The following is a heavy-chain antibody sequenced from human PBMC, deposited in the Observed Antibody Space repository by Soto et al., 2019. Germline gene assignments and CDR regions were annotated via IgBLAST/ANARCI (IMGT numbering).Heavy chain of an antibody. CDR2: ISGSGGST. J-gene: IGHJ6*02. CDR1: GFTFSSYA. D-gene: IGHD2-21*01. CDR3: AREIVVVMGGSYYYYGMDV. Sequence: QPGGSLRLSCAASGFTFSSYAMSWVRQAPGKGLEWVSAISGSGGSTYYADSVKGRFTISRDNSKNTLYLQMSSLRVDDTAVYYYAREIVVVMGGSYYYYGMDVWAQGTTVTVSS. V-gene: IGHV3-23*01.